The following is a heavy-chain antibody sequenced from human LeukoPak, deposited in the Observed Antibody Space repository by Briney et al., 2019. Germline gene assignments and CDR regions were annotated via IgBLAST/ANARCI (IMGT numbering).Heavy chain of an antibody. CDR3: AKSSYYDSSGYYREYYFDY. CDR2: ISGSGGST. V-gene: IGHV3-23*01. J-gene: IGHJ4*02. CDR1: GFTFSSYA. Sequence: GGSLRLSCAASGFTFSSYAMHWVRQAPGKGLEWVSAISGSGGSTNYADSVKGRVTVSRDNSKSTLYLQMNSLRAEDTAVYYCAKSSYYDSSGYYREYYFDYWGQGTLVTVSS. D-gene: IGHD3-22*01.